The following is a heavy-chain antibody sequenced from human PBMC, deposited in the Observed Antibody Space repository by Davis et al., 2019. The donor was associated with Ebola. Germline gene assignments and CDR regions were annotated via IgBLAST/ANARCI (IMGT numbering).Heavy chain of an antibody. CDR2: IIPIFGTA. J-gene: IGHJ4*02. D-gene: IGHD6-13*01. V-gene: IGHV1-69*13. CDR1: GGTFSSYA. CDR3: ARDGPYSSSWYFDY. Sequence: AASVKVSCKASGGTFSSYAISWVRQAPGQGLEWMGGIIPIFGTANYAQKFQGRVTITADESTSTAYMELRSLRSDDTAVYYCARDGPYSSSWYFDYWGQGTLVTVSS.